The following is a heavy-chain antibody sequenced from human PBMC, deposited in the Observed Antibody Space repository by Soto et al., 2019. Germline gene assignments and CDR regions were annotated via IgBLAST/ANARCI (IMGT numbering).Heavy chain of an antibody. V-gene: IGHV5-10-1*01. CDR3: ARHGTTLKNDY. D-gene: IGHD2-2*01. CDR2: IDPSDSYT. CDR1: GYSFTSYW. J-gene: IGHJ4*02. Sequence: GESLKICCKGSGYSFTSYWSSWVRQMPGKGLEWMGRIDPSDSYTNYSPSFQGHVTISADKSISTAYLQWSSLKASDTTMYYCARHGTTLKNDYWGQGTLVTVSS.